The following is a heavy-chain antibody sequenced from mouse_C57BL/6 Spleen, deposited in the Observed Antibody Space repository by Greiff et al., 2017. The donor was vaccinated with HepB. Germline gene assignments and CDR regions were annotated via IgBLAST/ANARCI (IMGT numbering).Heavy chain of an antibody. J-gene: IGHJ3*01. V-gene: IGHV1-69*01. CDR1: GYTFTSYW. D-gene: IGHD1-1*01. Sequence: QVQLQQPGAELVMPGASVKLSCKASGYTFTSYWMHWVKQRPGQGLEWIGEIDPSDSYTNYNQKFKGKSTLTVDKSSSTAYMQLSSLTSEDSAVYYCARVSDYYGSSPWFAYWGQGTLVTVSA. CDR3: ARVSDYYGSSPWFAY. CDR2: IDPSDSYT.